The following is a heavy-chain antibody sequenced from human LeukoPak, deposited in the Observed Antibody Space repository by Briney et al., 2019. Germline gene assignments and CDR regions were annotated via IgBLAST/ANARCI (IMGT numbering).Heavy chain of an antibody. CDR1: GYTFTGYY. CDR2: INPNSGGT. J-gene: IGHJ3*02. V-gene: IGHV1-2*06. Sequence: ASVKVSCKASGYTFTGYYMHWVRQAPGQGLEWMGRINPNSGGTNCAQKFQGRVTMTRDTSTSPAYMELSRLRSDDTAVYFCARVGPTASAFDIWGQGTMVTVSS. D-gene: IGHD1-26*01. CDR3: ARVGPTASAFDI.